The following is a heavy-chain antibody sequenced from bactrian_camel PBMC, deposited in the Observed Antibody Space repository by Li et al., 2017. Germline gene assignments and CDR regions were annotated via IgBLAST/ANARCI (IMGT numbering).Heavy chain of an antibody. CDR1: GFTFSSYW. CDR3: VADLGPPTRVFDDRDY. V-gene: IGHV3S1*01. CDR2: ISGDSGRT. Sequence: HVQLVESGGAVVQPGGSLRLSCAASGFTFSSYWMYWVRQAPGKGLEWVSLISGDSGRTYYSASLKGRFTLSQDVAKSTLYLQMDSLKTEDTAVYYCVADLGPPTRVFDDRDYWGQGTQVTVS. J-gene: IGHJ4*01. D-gene: IGHD7*01.